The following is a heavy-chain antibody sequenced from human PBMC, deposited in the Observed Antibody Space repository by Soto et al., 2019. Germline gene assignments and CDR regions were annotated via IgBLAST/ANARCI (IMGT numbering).Heavy chain of an antibody. CDR3: ARRGYSSSWYYYYYYGMDV. V-gene: IGHV1-8*01. J-gene: IGHJ6*02. CDR1: GYTFTSYD. D-gene: IGHD6-13*01. Sequence: ASVKVSCKASGYTFTSYDINWVRQATGQGLEWMVWMNPNSGNTGYAQKFQGRVTMTRNTSISTAYMELSSLRSEDTAVYYCARRGYSSSWYYYYYYGMDVWGQGTTVTVSS. CDR2: MNPNSGNT.